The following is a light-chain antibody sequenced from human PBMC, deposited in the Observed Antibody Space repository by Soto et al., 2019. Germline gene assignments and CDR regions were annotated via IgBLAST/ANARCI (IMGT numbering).Light chain of an antibody. V-gene: IGKV1-5*01. J-gene: IGKJ1*01. Sequence: DVQITHSPFSLSAAVLYTVPIARSASQSISNYLNWYQQRPGKAPKLLIYDASSLESGVPSRFSGSGSGTEFTLTISSLQPDDFATYYCQQYNSYFTWTFGQGTKVDIK. CDR2: DAS. CDR3: QQYNSYFTWT. CDR1: QSISNY.